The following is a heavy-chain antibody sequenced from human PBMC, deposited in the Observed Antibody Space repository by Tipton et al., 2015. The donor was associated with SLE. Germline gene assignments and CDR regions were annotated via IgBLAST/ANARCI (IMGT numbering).Heavy chain of an antibody. CDR1: GGSISSYY. CDR3: ARVDGSGSYYLLDY. Sequence: TLSLTCTVSGGSISSYYWSWIRQPAGKGLEWIGRIYTSGSTNYNPSLKSRVTISVDTSKNQFSLKLSSVTAADTAVYYCARVDGSGSYYLLDYWGQGTLVTVSS. CDR2: IYTSGST. V-gene: IGHV4-4*07. D-gene: IGHD3-10*01. J-gene: IGHJ4*02.